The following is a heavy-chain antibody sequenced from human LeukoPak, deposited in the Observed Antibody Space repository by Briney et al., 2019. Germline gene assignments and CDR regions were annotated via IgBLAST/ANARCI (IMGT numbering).Heavy chain of an antibody. CDR1: GYTFTDYY. CDR2: INPNSGET. CDR3: ARDRDYSNTERGFDY. D-gene: IGHD4-11*01. V-gene: IGHV1-2*02. Sequence: PGASVKVSCKTSGYTFTDYYIPWVRQAPGQGLEWMGWINPNSGETNSAQKFQGRVTMTGDTSISTAYMELRRVTSDDTAVYYCARDRDYSNTERGFDYWGQGTLVTVSS. J-gene: IGHJ4*02.